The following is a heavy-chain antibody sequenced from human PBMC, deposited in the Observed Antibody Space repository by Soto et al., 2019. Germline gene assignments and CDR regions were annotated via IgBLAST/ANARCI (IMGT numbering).Heavy chain of an antibody. Sequence: GGSLRLSCAASGFTFSSYAMSWVRQAPGKGLEWVSAISGSGGSPYYADSVKGRFTISRDNSKNTLYLQMNSLRAEDTAVYYCAKGGHDYGDYVDAFDIWGQGTMVTVSS. CDR3: AKGGHDYGDYVDAFDI. J-gene: IGHJ3*02. V-gene: IGHV3-23*01. D-gene: IGHD4-17*01. CDR1: GFTFSSYA. CDR2: ISGSGGSP.